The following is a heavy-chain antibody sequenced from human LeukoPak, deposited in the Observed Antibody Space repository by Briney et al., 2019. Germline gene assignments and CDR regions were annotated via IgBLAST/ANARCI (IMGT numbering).Heavy chain of an antibody. D-gene: IGHD6-13*01. CDR1: GFTFSSYW. J-gene: IGHJ5*02. CDR2: IKQDGSEK. V-gene: IGHV3-7*03. Sequence: GGSLRLSCAASGFTFSSYWMSWVRQAPGKGLEWVANIKQDGSEKYYVDSVKGRFTISRDNAKNSLYLQMNSLRAEDTAVYYCARDVSGDSSSWYWFDPWGQGTWSPSP. CDR3: ARDVSGDSSSWYWFDP.